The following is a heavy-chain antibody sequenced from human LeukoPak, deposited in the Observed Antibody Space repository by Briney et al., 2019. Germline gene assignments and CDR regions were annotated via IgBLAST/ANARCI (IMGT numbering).Heavy chain of an antibody. J-gene: IGHJ4*02. Sequence: GGSLRLSCAASGFTFSSHLMTWVRQAPGKGLEWVSSISSRGSYIYYADSVKGRFAISADNAMNSLYLQMNSLRAEDTAVYYCARGYSSSWYDLYYFDYWGQGTLVTVSS. CDR3: ARGYSSSWYDLYYFDY. D-gene: IGHD6-13*01. V-gene: IGHV3-21*01. CDR1: GFTFSSHL. CDR2: ISSRGSYI.